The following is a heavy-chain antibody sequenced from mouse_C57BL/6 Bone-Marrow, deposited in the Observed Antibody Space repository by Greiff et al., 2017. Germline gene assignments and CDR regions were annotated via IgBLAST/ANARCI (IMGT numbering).Heavy chain of an antibody. CDR1: GYAFTNYL. Sequence: VQLQQSGAELVRPGTSVKVSCKASGYAFTNYLIEWVKQRPGQGLEWIGVINPGRGGTKYNEKFKGKATLTAYKSTSTAYMQLSSLTSEDSAVYFCARSKNWNSWFAYGGQGTLVTVSA. V-gene: IGHV1-54*01. CDR2: INPGRGGT. CDR3: ARSKNWNSWFAY. J-gene: IGHJ3*01. D-gene: IGHD4-1*01.